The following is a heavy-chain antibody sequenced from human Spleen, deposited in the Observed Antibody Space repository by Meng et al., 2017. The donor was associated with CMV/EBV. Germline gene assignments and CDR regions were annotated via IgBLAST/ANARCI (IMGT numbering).Heavy chain of an antibody. CDR1: GYTFTSYD. CDR2: MNPNSGNT. V-gene: IGHV1-8*01. CDR3: ARGWGDCGGDCCLDY. J-gene: IGHJ4*02. Sequence: ASVKVSCKASGYTFTSYDINWVRQATGQGLEWMGWMNPNSGNTGYAQKFQGRVTITTDESTSTAYMELSSLRSEDTAVYYCARGWGDCGGDCCLDYWGQGTLVTVSS. D-gene: IGHD2-21*01.